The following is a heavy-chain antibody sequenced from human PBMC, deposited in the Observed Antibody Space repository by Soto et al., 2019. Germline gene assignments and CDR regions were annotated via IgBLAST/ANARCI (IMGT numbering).Heavy chain of an antibody. Sequence: KQSQTLSLTCAISGDSVSSNSAAWNWIRQSPSRGLEWLGRTYYRSKWYNDYAVSVKSRITINPDTSKNQFSLQLNSVTPEDTAVYYCAREECEFTCQTGDAFDIWGQGTMVTVSS. V-gene: IGHV6-1*01. D-gene: IGHD7-27*01. CDR3: AREECEFTCQTGDAFDI. CDR1: GDSVSSNSAA. CDR2: TYYRSKWYN. J-gene: IGHJ3*02.